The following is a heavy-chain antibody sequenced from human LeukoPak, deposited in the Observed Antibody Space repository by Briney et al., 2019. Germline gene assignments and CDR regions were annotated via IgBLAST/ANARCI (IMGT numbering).Heavy chain of an antibody. V-gene: IGHV4-59*01. CDR2: IYYTGST. Sequence: PSETLSLTCTLSGGTISTYYWSWVRQPPGKGLEWIGYIYYTGSTDYNPSLKSRVTMSVDTSKNQFSLKLSSVTAADTAVYSCARGSVRGEFDPWGQGTLVTVSS. CDR1: GGTISTYY. CDR3: ARGSVRGEFDP. D-gene: IGHD3-10*01. J-gene: IGHJ5*02.